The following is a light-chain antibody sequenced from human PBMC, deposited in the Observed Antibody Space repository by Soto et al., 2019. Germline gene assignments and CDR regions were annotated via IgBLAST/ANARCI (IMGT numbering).Light chain of an antibody. CDR2: DVS. J-gene: IGLJ1*01. Sequence: QSVLTQPASVPGSPGQSITISCTGTSSDVGSYNLVSWYQRHPGKAPKLMIYDVSKLPSGVSNRFSGTKSGNTASLTISGLQAEDEADYYCSSYTSSSTLHYVFGTGTKVTVL. CDR3: SSYTSSSTLHYV. CDR1: SSDVGSYNL. V-gene: IGLV2-14*02.